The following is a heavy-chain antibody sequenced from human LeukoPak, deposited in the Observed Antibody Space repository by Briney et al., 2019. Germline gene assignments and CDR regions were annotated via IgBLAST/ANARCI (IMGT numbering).Heavy chain of an antibody. Sequence: PGGSLRLSCAASGFPFRDFGLSWVRQAPGKGLEWVGFIRSKAYGGTTEYAASVKGRFTISRDDSKSIAYLQMNSLKTEDTAVYYCTSAPSATGYYNVIYFDYWGQGTLVTVSS. D-gene: IGHD3-9*01. V-gene: IGHV3-49*04. J-gene: IGHJ4*02. CDR2: IRSKAYGGTT. CDR3: TSAPSATGYYNVIYFDY. CDR1: GFPFRDFG.